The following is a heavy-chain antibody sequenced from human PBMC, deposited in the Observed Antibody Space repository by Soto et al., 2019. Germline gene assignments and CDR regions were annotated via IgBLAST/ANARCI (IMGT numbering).Heavy chain of an antibody. CDR3: ARVRDYYDSSGYWPGYYFDY. Sequence: GESLKISCKGSGYSFTSYWIGWVRQMPGKGLEWMGIIYPGDSDTRYSPSFQGQVTISADKSISTAYLQWSSLKASDTAMYYCARVRDYYDSSGYWPGYYFDYWGQGTLVTVSS. D-gene: IGHD3-22*01. V-gene: IGHV5-51*01. J-gene: IGHJ4*02. CDR1: GYSFTSYW. CDR2: IYPGDSDT.